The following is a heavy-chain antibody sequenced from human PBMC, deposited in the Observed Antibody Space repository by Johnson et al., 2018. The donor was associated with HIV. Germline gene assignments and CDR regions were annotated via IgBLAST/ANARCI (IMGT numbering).Heavy chain of an antibody. CDR1: GFTFSSYG. CDR2: IPYDGSNK. J-gene: IGHJ3*02. CDR3: ASDSSSWYGSAFDI. Sequence: QVQLVESGGGVVQPGRSLRLSCAASGFTFSSYGMHWVRQAPGKGLEWVAVIPYDGSNKYYADSVKGRFTISRDNSKNTLYLQMNSLRAEDTAVYYCASDSSSWYGSAFDIWGQGTMVTVSS. V-gene: IGHV3-30*03. D-gene: IGHD6-13*01.